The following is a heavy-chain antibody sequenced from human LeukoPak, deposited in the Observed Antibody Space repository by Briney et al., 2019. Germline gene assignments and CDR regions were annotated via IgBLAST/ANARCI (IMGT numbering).Heavy chain of an antibody. CDR2: IYYSGST. V-gene: IGHV4-39*07. Sequence: SETLSLTCTVSGGSISSSSYYWGWIRQPPGKGLEWIGSIYYSGSTYYNPSLKSRVTISVDTSKNQFSLKLSSVTAADTAVYYCARGPRRTGYSYGLSGYYYYMDVWGKGTTVTVSS. CDR1: GGSISSSSYY. D-gene: IGHD5-18*01. CDR3: ARGPRRTGYSYGLSGYYYYMDV. J-gene: IGHJ6*03.